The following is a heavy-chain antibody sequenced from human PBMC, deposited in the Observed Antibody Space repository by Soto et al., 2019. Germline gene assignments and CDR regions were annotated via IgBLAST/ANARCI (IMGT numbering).Heavy chain of an antibody. CDR3: ARALRKLGANADFDY. CDR2: ISYDGSNK. V-gene: IGHV3-30*04. J-gene: IGHJ4*02. CDR1: GFTFNSYA. Sequence: QVQLVESGGGVVQPGTSLRLSCEASGFTFNSYAMHWVRQAPGKGLEWVAVISYDGSNKFYADSVKGRFTISRDNSKNPLYLQMNSLRAEDTAVYFCARALRKLGANADFDYWGQGTLVTVSS. D-gene: IGHD7-27*01.